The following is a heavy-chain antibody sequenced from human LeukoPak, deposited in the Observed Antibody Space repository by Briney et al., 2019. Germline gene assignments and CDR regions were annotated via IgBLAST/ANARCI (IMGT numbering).Heavy chain of an antibody. V-gene: IGHV4-61*05. CDR1: GGSISSSSYY. CDR2: IYFSGTT. D-gene: IGHD6-13*01. Sequence: SSETLSPTCTVSGGSISSSSYYWGWIRQPPGKGLEWIGYIYFSGTTKYNPSLESRVTISVDTSKNQFSLKLSSVTAADTAVYYCARRRAEGGSNGHYNWFDPWGQGILVTVSS. CDR3: ARRRAEGGSNGHYNWFDP. J-gene: IGHJ5*02.